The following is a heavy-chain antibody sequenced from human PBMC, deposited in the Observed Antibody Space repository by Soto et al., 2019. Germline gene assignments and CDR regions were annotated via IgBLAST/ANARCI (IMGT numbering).Heavy chain of an antibody. CDR2: IYYSGST. CDR3: ARELGDYTARG. CDR1: GGSISSYY. J-gene: IGHJ4*02. V-gene: IGHV4-59*01. D-gene: IGHD4-17*01. Sequence: ETLSLTCTVSGGSISSYYWSWIRQPPGKGLEWIGYIYYSGSTNYNPSLKSRVTISVDTSKNQFSLKLSSVTAADTAVYYCARELGDYTARGWGQGTLVTVSS.